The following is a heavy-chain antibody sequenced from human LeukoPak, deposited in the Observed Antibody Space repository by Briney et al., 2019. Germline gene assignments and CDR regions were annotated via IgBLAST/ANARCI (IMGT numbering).Heavy chain of an antibody. CDR1: GYRFTGYW. Sequence: NHGESLKFSCKGSGYRFTGYWISGVGKMPGKGLEWMGRIDPSDFYTNYSPSFQGHVTISADKSISTAYLQWSSLKASDTAMYYCARTYSSGWSFDYWGQGTLVTVSS. D-gene: IGHD6-19*01. CDR2: IDPSDFYT. CDR3: ARTYSSGWSFDY. V-gene: IGHV5-10-1*01. J-gene: IGHJ4*02.